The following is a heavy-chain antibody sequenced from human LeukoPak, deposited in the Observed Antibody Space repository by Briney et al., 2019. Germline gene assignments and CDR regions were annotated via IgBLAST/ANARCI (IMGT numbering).Heavy chain of an antibody. CDR1: GYTFTTYG. J-gene: IGHJ5*02. V-gene: IGHV1-18*01. Sequence: ASVKVSCKTSGYTFTTYGITWVRQAPGQGVEWMGWTSGYNGNTNCAQKLQDRVTLTTDTSTSTAYMELRSLRSDDTAVYYCARSAAAGPRDWFDPWGQGTLVVVSS. CDR3: ARSAAAGPRDWFDP. CDR2: TSGYNGNT. D-gene: IGHD6-13*01.